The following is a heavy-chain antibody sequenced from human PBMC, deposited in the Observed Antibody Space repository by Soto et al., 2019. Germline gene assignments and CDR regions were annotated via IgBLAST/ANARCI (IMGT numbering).Heavy chain of an antibody. CDR2: IHYSGTT. CDR1: GGSISSGEYR. V-gene: IGHV4-30-4*01. J-gene: IGHJ4*02. Sequence: QVQLQESGPGLVKPSQTLSLTCTVSGGSISSGEYRWSWIRQPPGKGLEWLGYIHYSGTTDYTPSLKRRLTMXVXTXXNQFSLRLTSVTAPDTAVYFCARASGIAAAGTIDYWGQGILVTVSS. CDR3: ARASGIAAAGTIDY. D-gene: IGHD6-13*01.